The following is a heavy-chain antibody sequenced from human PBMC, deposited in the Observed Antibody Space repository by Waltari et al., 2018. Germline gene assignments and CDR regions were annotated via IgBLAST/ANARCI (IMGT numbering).Heavy chain of an antibody. CDR3: ASLPDYYGSGDGGY. CDR1: GGTFSSYA. J-gene: IGHJ4*02. D-gene: IGHD3-10*01. Sequence: QVQLVQSGAEVKKPGSSVKVSCKASGGTFSSYAISWVRQAPGQGLEWMGGIIPILGIANYAQKVQGRVTITADKSTSTAYMELSSLRSEDTAVYYCASLPDYYGSGDGGYWGQGTLVTVSS. V-gene: IGHV1-69*10. CDR2: IIPILGIA.